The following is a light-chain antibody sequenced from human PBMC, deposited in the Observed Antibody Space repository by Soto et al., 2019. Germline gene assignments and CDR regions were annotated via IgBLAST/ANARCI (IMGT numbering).Light chain of an antibody. V-gene: IGKV3-20*01. CDR1: QSVSSSY. J-gene: IGKJ4*01. Sequence: EIVLTQSPGTLSLSPGERATLSCRASQSVSSSYLAWYQQKPGQAPRFLIYGATTRHSGIPDRFSGSGSGTDFTLTISRLEPEDFAVYYCQQYGSYPLTFGGGTKVEIK. CDR2: GAT. CDR3: QQYGSYPLT.